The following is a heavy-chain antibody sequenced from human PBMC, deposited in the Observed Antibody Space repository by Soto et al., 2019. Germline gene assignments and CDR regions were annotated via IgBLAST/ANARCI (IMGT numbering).Heavy chain of an antibody. CDR1: GYSISSGFY. D-gene: IGHD5-12*01. V-gene: IGHV4-38-2*01. CDR3: ANQRSREGYNFIEY. J-gene: IGHJ4*02. Sequence: SETLSLTCAVSGYSISSGFYWGWIRQPPGKGLEWIGIMFHSGSTYYNPSLQSRVTISVDTSRNQVSLKLTSVTVADTAVYFCANQRSREGYNFIEYWGQGIQVTVSS. CDR2: MFHSGST.